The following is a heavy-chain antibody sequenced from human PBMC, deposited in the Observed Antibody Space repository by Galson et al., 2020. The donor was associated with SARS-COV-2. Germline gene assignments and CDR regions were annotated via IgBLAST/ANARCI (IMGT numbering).Heavy chain of an antibody. J-gene: IGHJ3*02. D-gene: IGHD1-26*01. CDR2: ISYDASNK. CDR3: ARTRGGNYHDAFYI. CDR1: GFTFSTYA. V-gene: IGHV3-30*04. Sequence: GESLKISCAASGFTFSTYAIHWVRQAPGKGLEWVAVISYDASNKYYADSVKGRFTISRDNSKNTLYLQMNSLRAEDTAVYYCARTRGGNYHDAFYIWGQGTMVTFSS.